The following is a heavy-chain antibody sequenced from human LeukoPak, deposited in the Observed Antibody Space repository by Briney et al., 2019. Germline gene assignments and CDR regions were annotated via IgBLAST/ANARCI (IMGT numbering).Heavy chain of an antibody. CDR2: ISGSGGST. V-gene: IGHV3-23*01. CDR1: GFTLSSYA. Sequence: GGSLRLSCAASGFTLSSYAMSCVRQAPGKGLDWVSAISGSGGSTYYADSVKGRFTISRDNSKNTLYLQMNSLRAEDTAVYYCAKDPPPMTTVTTFDYWGQGTLVTVSS. J-gene: IGHJ4*02. D-gene: IGHD4-11*01. CDR3: AKDPPPMTTVTTFDY.